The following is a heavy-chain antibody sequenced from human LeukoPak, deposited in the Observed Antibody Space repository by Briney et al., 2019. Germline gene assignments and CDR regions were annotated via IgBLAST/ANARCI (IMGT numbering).Heavy chain of an antibody. V-gene: IGHV1-2*02. CDR2: INPNSGGT. CDR1: GYTFTGYY. D-gene: IGHD4-17*01. J-gene: IGHJ5*02. Sequence: ASVKVSCKASGYTFTGYYMHWVRQAPGQGLEWMGWINPNSGGTNYAQKFQGRVTMTRDTSISTAYMELSRLRSDDTAVYYCARDPNLRYDLFDPWGQGTLVTVSS. CDR3: ARDPNLRYDLFDP.